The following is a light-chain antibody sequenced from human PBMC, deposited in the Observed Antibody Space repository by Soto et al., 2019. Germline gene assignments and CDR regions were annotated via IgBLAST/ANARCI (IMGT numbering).Light chain of an antibody. CDR1: QSVSSSY. Sequence: EIVFTESPRTLSLSPGDKAPLSCRASQSVSSSYLAWYQQKPGQAPRLLIYGASSRATGIPDRFSGSGSGTDFTLTISRLEPEDFAVYYCQQYGSSPQTFGQGTKVDIK. J-gene: IGKJ1*01. V-gene: IGKV3-20*01. CDR2: GAS. CDR3: QQYGSSPQT.